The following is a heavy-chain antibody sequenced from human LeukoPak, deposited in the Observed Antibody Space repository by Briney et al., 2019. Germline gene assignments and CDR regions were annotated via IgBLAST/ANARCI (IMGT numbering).Heavy chain of an antibody. CDR3: ARVGRPIVVTYFDY. CDR1: GGSISSYY. J-gene: IGHJ4*02. CDR2: IYYSGST. V-gene: IGHV4-59*01. Sequence: PSETLSLTCTVSGGSISSYYWSWIRQPPGKGLEWIGYIYYSGSTNYNPSLKSRVTISVDTSKNQFSLKLSSVTAADTAVYYCARVGRPIVVTYFDYWGQGTLVTVSS. D-gene: IGHD3-22*01.